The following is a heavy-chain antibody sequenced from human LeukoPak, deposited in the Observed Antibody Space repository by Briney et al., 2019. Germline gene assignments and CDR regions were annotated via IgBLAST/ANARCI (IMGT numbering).Heavy chain of an antibody. CDR1: GDSIGTSGYY. V-gene: IGHV4-39*02. D-gene: IGHD3-16*01. Sequence: SETLSLTCTVSGDSIGTSGYYWGWIRQPPGKGLEWIGSISYSGSTYYNPSLKSRVTISVDTSKTHFSLKLISLTAADSAVYYCARIIIYDNVSPWGQGTLVTVSS. CDR3: ARIIIYDNVSP. J-gene: IGHJ5*02. CDR2: ISYSGST.